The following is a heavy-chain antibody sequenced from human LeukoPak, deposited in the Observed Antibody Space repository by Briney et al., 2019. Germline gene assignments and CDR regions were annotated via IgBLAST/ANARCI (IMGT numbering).Heavy chain of an antibody. D-gene: IGHD3-10*02. J-gene: IGHJ6*04. CDR2: ISSSGSAI. V-gene: IGHV3-48*03. Sequence: QPGGSLRLSCAASGFTFSSYEMNWVRQAPGKGLEWVSYISSSGSAIYYADSVKGRFTISRDNAKDSLYLQMNSLRAEDTAVYYCAELGITMIGGVWGKGTTVTISS. CDR1: GFTFSSYE. CDR3: AELGITMIGGV.